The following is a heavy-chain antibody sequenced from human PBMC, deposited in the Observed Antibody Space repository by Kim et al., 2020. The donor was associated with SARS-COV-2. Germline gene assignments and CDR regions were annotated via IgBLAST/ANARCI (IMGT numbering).Heavy chain of an antibody. V-gene: IGHV3-15*01. CDR1: GFTFSNAW. CDR2: IKSNTDGGTT. Sequence: GGSLRLSCAATGFTFSNAWMSWVRQAPGKGLEWVGRIKSNTDGGTTDYAAPVKGRFTISRDDSKNTLYLQMNSLKTEDTAVYYCTTGGGYWGQGTLVTVSS. D-gene: IGHD5-12*01. CDR3: TTGGGY. J-gene: IGHJ4*02.